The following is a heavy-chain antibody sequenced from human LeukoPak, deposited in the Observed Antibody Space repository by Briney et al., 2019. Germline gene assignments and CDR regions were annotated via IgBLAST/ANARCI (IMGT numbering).Heavy chain of an antibody. V-gene: IGHV3-21*01. CDR1: GFTFSTSA. CDR3: TRDPLRYLRVGHYDY. Sequence: PGGSLRLSCAASGFTFSTSAMSWVRQVPGKGLEWVSSIDYDSSHIYYAASVRGRFTISRDNARNSVYLQMDSLRVEDTAVYYCTRDPLRYLRVGHYDYWGQGTLVGV. CDR2: IDYDSSHI. J-gene: IGHJ4*02. D-gene: IGHD3-9*01.